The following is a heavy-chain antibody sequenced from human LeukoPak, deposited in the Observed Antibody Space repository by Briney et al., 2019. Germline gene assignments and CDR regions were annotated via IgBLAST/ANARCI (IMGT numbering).Heavy chain of an antibody. D-gene: IGHD1-26*01. CDR3: AKDPWEPHEYYFDY. V-gene: IGHV3-20*04. CDR1: GFTFDDYG. J-gene: IGHJ4*02. CDR2: INWNGGST. Sequence: GGSLRLSCAASGFTFDDYGMSWVRQAPGKGLEWVSGINWNGGSTGYADSVKGRFTISRDNSKNTLYLQMNSPRAEDTAVYYCAKDPWEPHEYYFDYWGQGTLVTVSS.